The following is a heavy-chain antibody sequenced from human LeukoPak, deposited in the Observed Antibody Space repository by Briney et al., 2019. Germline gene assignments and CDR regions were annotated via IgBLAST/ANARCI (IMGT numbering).Heavy chain of an antibody. D-gene: IGHD6-13*01. V-gene: IGHV3-9*01. Sequence: GRSLRLSCAASGFTFDDYAMHWVRQAPGKGLEWVSGISWNSGSMGYADSVKGRFTISRDNAKNSLYLQMNSLRAEDTALYYCAKDFALAAAGWYYFDYWGQGTPVTVSS. J-gene: IGHJ4*02. CDR3: AKDFALAAAGWYYFDY. CDR2: ISWNSGSM. CDR1: GFTFDDYA.